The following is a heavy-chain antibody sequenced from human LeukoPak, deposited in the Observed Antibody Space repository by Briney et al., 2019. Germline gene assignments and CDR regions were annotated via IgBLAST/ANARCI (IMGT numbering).Heavy chain of an antibody. CDR3: ARVPPRRYGSVFMDY. J-gene: IGHJ4*02. CDR2: INPNSGGT. Sequence: GASVKVSCKASGYTFTSYDINWVRQAPGQGLEWMGWINPNSGGTNYAQKFQGRVTMTRDTSISTAYMELSRLRSDDTAVYYCARVPPRRYGSVFMDYWGQGTLVTVSS. D-gene: IGHD3-10*01. CDR1: GYTFTSYD. V-gene: IGHV1-2*02.